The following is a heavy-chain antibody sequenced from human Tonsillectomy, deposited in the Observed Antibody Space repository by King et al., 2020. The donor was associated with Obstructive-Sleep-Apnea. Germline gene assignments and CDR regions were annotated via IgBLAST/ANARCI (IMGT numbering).Heavy chain of an antibody. CDR1: GGSISSYY. V-gene: IGHV4-59*01. D-gene: IGHD3-16*01. Sequence: QVQLQESCPGLVKPSETLSLTCTVSGGSISSYYWSWIRQPPGKGLEWIWYIYYSGSTNYNPSLTSRVTISVDTSKNQFSLKLSSVTAADTAVYYCARGALGDFDYWGQGTLVTVSS. CDR2: IYYSGST. J-gene: IGHJ4*02. CDR3: ARGALGDFDY.